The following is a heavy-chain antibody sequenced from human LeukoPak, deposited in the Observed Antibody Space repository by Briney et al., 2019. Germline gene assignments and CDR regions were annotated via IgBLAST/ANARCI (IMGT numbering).Heavy chain of an antibody. J-gene: IGHJ4*02. CDR3: AREAGYTYYDFWSGNYSYYFDY. V-gene: IGHV3-33*01. CDR1: GFTFSSYG. CDR2: IWYDGSNK. Sequence: PGESLRLSCAASGFTFSSYGMHWVRQAPGKGLEWVAVIWYDGSNKYYADSMKGRFTISRDNSKNTLYLQMNSLRAEDTAVYYCAREAGYTYYDFWSGNYSYYFDYWGQGTLVTVSS. D-gene: IGHD3-3*01.